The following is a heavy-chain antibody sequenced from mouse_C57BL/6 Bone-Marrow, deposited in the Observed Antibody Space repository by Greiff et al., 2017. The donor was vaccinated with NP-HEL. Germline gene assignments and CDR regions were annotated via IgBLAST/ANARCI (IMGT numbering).Heavy chain of an antibody. CDR2: INPYNGGT. CDR3: ARGSFYGYDYFDY. CDR1: GYTFTDYY. V-gene: IGHV1-19*01. D-gene: IGHD2-2*01. J-gene: IGHJ2*01. Sequence: VQLQQSGPVLVKPGASVKMSCKASGYTFTDYYMNWVKQSHGKSLEWIGVINPYNGGTSYNQKFKGKATLTVDKSSSTAYMELNSLTSEDSAVYYCARGSFYGYDYFDYWGQGTTLTVSS.